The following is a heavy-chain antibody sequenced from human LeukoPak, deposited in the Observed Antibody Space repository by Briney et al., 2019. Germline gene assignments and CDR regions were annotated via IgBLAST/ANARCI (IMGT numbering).Heavy chain of an antibody. V-gene: IGHV3-23*01. J-gene: IGHJ4*02. CDR3: TKDRRGPAAGTWYFDS. CDR1: GFTFSSTT. Sequence: GGSLRLSCVASGFTFSSTTMGWVRQAPGRELEWVSSITAIDGRTYYADSVRGRFTISRDNSKNTVYPQLNSLRAGDTAIYYCTKDRRGPAAGTWYFDSWGQGTLVTVSS. CDR2: ITAIDGRT. D-gene: IGHD6-13*01.